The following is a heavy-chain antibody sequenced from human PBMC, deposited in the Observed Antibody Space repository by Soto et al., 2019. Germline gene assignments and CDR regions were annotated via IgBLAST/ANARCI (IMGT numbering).Heavy chain of an antibody. J-gene: IGHJ6*02. Sequence: ASVKVSCKASGYTFTSYDIYWVRQATGQGLEWMGWMNPNTGNSVYAQKFQGRVTITADKSTSTAYMELSRLRSEDTAVYYCARTAYPDYYGMDVWGQGTTVTVSS. CDR3: ARTAYPDYYGMDV. CDR1: GYTFTSYD. V-gene: IGHV1-8*01. CDR2: MNPNTGNS.